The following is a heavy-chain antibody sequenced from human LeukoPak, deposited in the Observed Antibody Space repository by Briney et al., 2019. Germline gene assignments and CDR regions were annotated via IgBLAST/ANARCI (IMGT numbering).Heavy chain of an antibody. V-gene: IGHV4-61*02. CDR3: ARETTMIVVVITDAFDI. D-gene: IGHD3-22*01. CDR1: GGSISGGSYY. J-gene: IGHJ3*02. Sequence: SETLSLTCTVSGGSISGGSYYWSWIRQPAGKGLEWIGRIYTSGSTNYNPSLKSRVTISVDTSKNQFSLKLSSVTAADTAVYYCARETTMIVVVITDAFDIWGQGTMVTVSS. CDR2: IYTSGST.